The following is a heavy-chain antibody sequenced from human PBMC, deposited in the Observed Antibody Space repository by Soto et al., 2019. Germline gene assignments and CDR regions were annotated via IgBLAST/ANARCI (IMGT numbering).Heavy chain of an antibody. CDR1: GGTFSSYA. V-gene: IGHV1-69*12. CDR2: IIPMFGTA. J-gene: IGHJ4*02. CDR3: ASSADSSGWYYFDY. D-gene: IGHD6-19*01. Sequence: QVQLVQSGAEVKKPGSSVMVSCKASGGTFSSYAISWVRQAPGQGLEWMGGIIPMFGTANYAQKLQGRVKITADVTTSTAYMELSSLRSEDTAVYYCASSADSSGWYYFDYWGQGTRVTVSS.